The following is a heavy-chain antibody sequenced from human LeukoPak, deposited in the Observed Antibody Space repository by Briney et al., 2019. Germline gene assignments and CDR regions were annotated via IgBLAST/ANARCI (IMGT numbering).Heavy chain of an antibody. CDR1: GSSFTSYW. CDR3: ARLTTGIGCYSDY. CDR2: IYPGNSDT. Sequence: KPGESLQISCQGSGSSFTSYWIGWVRQLPGKGLEWMGIIYPGNSDTRYSPSFQGQVTISADKSISTAYLQWSSLKASDTAMYYCARLTTGIGCYSDYWGQGTLVTVSS. D-gene: IGHD4-23*01. V-gene: IGHV5-51*01. J-gene: IGHJ4*02.